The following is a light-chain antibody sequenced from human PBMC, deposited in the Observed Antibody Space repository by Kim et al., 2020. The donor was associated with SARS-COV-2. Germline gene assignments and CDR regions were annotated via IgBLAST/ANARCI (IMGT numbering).Light chain of an antibody. J-gene: IGKJ4*01. Sequence: SLSPGERATLSCRASQSFNDYLAWYQQKPGQPPRLLIHDASNRATGIPARFSGSGSGTDFTLTISSLEPEDFAVYYCQQRSNWRSTFGGGTKLEI. V-gene: IGKV3-11*01. CDR1: QSFNDY. CDR3: QQRSNWRST. CDR2: DAS.